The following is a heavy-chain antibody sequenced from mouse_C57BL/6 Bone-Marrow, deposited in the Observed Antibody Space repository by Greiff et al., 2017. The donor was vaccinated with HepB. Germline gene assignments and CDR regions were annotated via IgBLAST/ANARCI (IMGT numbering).Heavy chain of an antibody. CDR1: GFNIKDYY. CDR3: TTWDGYYKDFDY. Sequence: EVKLMESGAELVRPGASVTLSCTASGFNIKDYYMHWVKQRPEQGLEWIGRIDPEDGDTEYAPKFQGKATMTADTSSNTAYLQLSSLTSEDTAVSYCTTWDGYYKDFDYWGQGTTLTVSA. J-gene: IGHJ2*01. D-gene: IGHD2-3*01. V-gene: IGHV14-1*01. CDR2: IDPEDGDT.